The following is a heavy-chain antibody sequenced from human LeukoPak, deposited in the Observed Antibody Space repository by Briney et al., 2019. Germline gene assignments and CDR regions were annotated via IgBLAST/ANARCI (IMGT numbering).Heavy chain of an antibody. CDR1: GGSFSGYY. J-gene: IGHJ4*02. CDR3: ARGLLPRGFDY. CDR2: INHSGST. V-gene: IGHV4-34*01. D-gene: IGHD2-15*01. Sequence: SETLSLTCAVYGGSFSGYYWSWIRQPPGKGLEWIGEINHSGSTNYNPSLKSRVTISVDTSKNQFSLKLSSVTAADTAVYYCARGLLPRGFDYWGQGTLVTVSS.